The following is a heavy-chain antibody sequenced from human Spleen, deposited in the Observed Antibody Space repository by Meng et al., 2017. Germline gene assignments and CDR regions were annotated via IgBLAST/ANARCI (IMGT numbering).Heavy chain of an antibody. Sequence: SKTLSLTCTVSGYSISSGYYWGWIRQPPGKGREWIGSIYHSGSTYYNPSLKSRVTISVDTSKNQFSLKLSSVTAADTAVYYCARGIAVAGIMTNDAFDIWGQGTMVTVSS. CDR3: ARGIAVAGIMTNDAFDI. D-gene: IGHD6-19*01. V-gene: IGHV4-38-2*02. CDR1: GYSISSGYY. CDR2: IYHSGST. J-gene: IGHJ3*02.